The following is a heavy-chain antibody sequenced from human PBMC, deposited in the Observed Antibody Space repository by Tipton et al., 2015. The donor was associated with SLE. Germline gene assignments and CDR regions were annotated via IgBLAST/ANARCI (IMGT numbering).Heavy chain of an antibody. D-gene: IGHD1-26*01. V-gene: IGHV3-64*01. J-gene: IGHJ4*02. Sequence: SLRLSCAASGFDFSSYSMHWVRQTPGKGPEYVSAISNNGGNPYYANSVKGRFTISRDDSKNMLYLQMGSLRDEDMGVYYCARRATTNSYDYWSRGTLVTVSS. CDR1: GFDFSSYS. CDR3: ARRATTNSYDY. CDR2: ISNNGGNP.